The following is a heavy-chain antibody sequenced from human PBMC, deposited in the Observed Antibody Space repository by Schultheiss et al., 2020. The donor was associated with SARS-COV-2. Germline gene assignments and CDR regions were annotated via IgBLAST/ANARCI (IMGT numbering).Heavy chain of an antibody. J-gene: IGHJ5*02. D-gene: IGHD5-18*01. Sequence: SETLSLTCTVSGGSVSSGSYYWSWIRQPPGKGLEWIGYIDYSGRIFYNPSLKSRVTISVDTSKNQFSLKLSSVTAADTAVYYCARDVRDSYGSGIDPWGQGTLVTVSS. CDR1: GGSVSSGSYY. CDR2: IDYSGRI. CDR3: ARDVRDSYGSGIDP. V-gene: IGHV4-61*01.